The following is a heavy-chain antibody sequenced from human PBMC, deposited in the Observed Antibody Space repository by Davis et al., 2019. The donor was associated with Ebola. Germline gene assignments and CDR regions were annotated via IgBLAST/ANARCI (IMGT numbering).Heavy chain of an antibody. V-gene: IGHV1-46*01. CDR2: INPSGGST. J-gene: IGHJ5*02. Sequence: ASVKVSCKASGYTFTSYYMHWMRQAPGQGLEWMGIINPSGGSTSYAQKFQGRVTMTRDTSTRTVYMELSSLRSDDTAVYYCARDNGRRGVIITGWFDPWGQGTLVTVSS. CDR1: GYTFTSYY. D-gene: IGHD3-10*01. CDR3: ARDNGRRGVIITGWFDP.